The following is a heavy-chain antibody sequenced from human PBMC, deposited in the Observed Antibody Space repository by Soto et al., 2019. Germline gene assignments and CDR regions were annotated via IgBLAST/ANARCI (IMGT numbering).Heavy chain of an antibody. Sequence: ASVKVACKASGYTFTGYYMHWVRQAPGQGLEWMGWINPNSGGTNYAQKLQRWVTMTRATSISTAYMELSRLRSDGTAVYYCASRLARALYDSRGYPLDDAFDIWGQGTMVTVS. CDR2: INPNSGGT. CDR3: ASRLARALYDSRGYPLDDAFDI. CDR1: GYTFTGYY. D-gene: IGHD3-22*01. V-gene: IGHV1-2*04. J-gene: IGHJ3*02.